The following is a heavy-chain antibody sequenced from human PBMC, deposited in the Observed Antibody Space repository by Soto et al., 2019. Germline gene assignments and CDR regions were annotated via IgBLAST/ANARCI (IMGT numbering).Heavy chain of an antibody. CDR1: GFTFSSYA. CDR3: AKLAGYNYYYYGMDV. Sequence: GGSLRLSCAASGFTFSSYAMSWVRQAPGKGLEWVSAISGSGGSTYYGDSVKGRFTISRDNSKNTLYLQMNSLRAEDTAVYYCAKLAGYNYYYYGMDVWGQGTTVTVSS. V-gene: IGHV3-23*01. CDR2: ISGSGGST. J-gene: IGHJ6*02. D-gene: IGHD5-12*01.